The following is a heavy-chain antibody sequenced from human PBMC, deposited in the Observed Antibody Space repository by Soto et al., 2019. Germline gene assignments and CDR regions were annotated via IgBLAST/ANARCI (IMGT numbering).Heavy chain of an antibody. V-gene: IGHV3-7*01. CDR2: IKQDGSEK. CDR1: GFTFSSYW. J-gene: IGHJ3*02. CDR3: ARDRMIGRGVDAFDI. D-gene: IGHD3-10*02. Sequence: GGSLRLSCAASGFTFSSYWMSWVRQAPGKGLEWVANIKQDGSEKYYGDSVKGRFTISRDNAKNSLYLQMNSLRAEDTAVYYCARDRMIGRGVDAFDIWGQGTMVTVSS.